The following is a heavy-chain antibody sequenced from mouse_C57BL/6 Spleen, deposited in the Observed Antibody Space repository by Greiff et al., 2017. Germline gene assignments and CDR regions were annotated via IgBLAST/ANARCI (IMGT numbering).Heavy chain of an antibody. CDR1: GFTFSDYY. D-gene: IGHD1-1*01. J-gene: IGHJ4*01. CDR2: INYDGSST. CDR3: ARADYGSSYDAMDY. Sequence: EVQLVESEGGLVQPGSSMKLSCTASGFTFSDYYMAWVRQVPEKGLEWVANINYDGSSTYYLDSLKSRFIISRDNAKNILYLQMSSLKSEDTATYYCARADYGSSYDAMDYWGQGTSVTVSS. V-gene: IGHV5-16*01.